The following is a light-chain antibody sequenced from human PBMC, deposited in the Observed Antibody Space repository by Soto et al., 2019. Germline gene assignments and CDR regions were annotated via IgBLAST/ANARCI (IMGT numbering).Light chain of an antibody. V-gene: IGKV3-11*01. J-gene: IGKJ1*01. CDR3: HQRQSWPRT. CDR2: LAS. CDR1: QAVNTG. Sequence: EIVWTQSPATLSSFPGDRVTLSCRASQAVNTGLAWYQHRPGQAPRLLIYLASNRAAGVPARFSVSGSGTYFTLTISDVEPEDFAVYYCHQRQSWPRTFGQGTTVDI.